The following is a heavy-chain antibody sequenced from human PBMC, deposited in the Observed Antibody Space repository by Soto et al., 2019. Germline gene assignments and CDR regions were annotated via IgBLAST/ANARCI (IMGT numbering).Heavy chain of an antibody. CDR1: GYTFTSYD. CDR2: LNPHRGNT. J-gene: IGHJ3*02. D-gene: IGHD3-16*01. Sequence: ASVTVSCKASGYTFTSYDINWVRQATGKGVEWMGWLNPHRGNTGYGQKFQGRVTMTRNNSISTAYMEMRRLGSEDTAVYYCGRGRLFGRGLPVGAFDIWGQGTMVTVS. CDR3: GRGRLFGRGLPVGAFDI. V-gene: IGHV1-8*01.